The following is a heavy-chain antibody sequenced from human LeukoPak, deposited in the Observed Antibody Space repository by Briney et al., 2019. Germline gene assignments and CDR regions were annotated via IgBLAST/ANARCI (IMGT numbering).Heavy chain of an antibody. D-gene: IGHD3-10*01. CDR1: GGSISSYY. V-gene: IGHV4-59*01. CDR2: IYYSGST. Sequence: SETLSLTCTVSGGSISSYYWSWIRQPPGKRLEWIGYIYYSGSTNYNPSLKSRVTISVDTSKNQFSLKLSSVTAADTAVYYCATALYYYGSGSYPRFDYWGQGTLVTVSS. CDR3: ATALYYYGSGSYPRFDY. J-gene: IGHJ4*02.